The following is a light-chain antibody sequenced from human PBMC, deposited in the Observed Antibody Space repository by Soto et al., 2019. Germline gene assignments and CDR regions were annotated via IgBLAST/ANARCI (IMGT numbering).Light chain of an antibody. CDR2: EVS. CDR1: SSDVGGYNY. J-gene: IGLJ2*01. CDR3: SSYTSSSTLG. Sequence: QSVLTQPSSVSGSPGQSITISCTGTSSDVGGYNYVSWYQQHPGKAPKLMIYEVSNRPSGVSNRFSGSKSGNTASLNISGLQAEDEAHYYCSSYTSSSTLGFGGGTKVTVL. V-gene: IGLV2-14*01.